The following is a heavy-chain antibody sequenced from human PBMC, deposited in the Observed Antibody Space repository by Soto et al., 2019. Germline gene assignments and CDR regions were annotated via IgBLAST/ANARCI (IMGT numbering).Heavy chain of an antibody. CDR1: GITFSNYA. CDR3: AKVKDDFWSGSPNFFDY. CDR2: ISGSGGST. Sequence: GGSLRLSCAASGITFSNYAMSWVRRPPGKGLEWVSSISGSGGSTYHTESVRGRFTISRDTSKNTLYLQMNSLRAEDTAVYYCAKVKDDFWSGSPNFFDYWGQGTLVTVSS. D-gene: IGHD3-3*01. J-gene: IGHJ4*02. V-gene: IGHV3-23*01.